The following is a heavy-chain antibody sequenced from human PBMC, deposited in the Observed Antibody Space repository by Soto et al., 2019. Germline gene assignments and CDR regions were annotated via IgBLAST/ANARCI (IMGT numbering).Heavy chain of an antibody. CDR1: GFTFRSYG. D-gene: IGHD3-10*01. CDR3: ARDRTYYGSGAVGMDV. V-gene: IGHV3-33*07. Sequence: PVGSLRLSCAASGFTFRSYGMSWVRQTPGKGLEWLAIIQYDGSKEYYADSVKGRFSISRDNSKNTLDLQMNSLRAEDSAVYYCARDRTYYGSGAVGMDVWGQGTTVTVSS. J-gene: IGHJ6*02. CDR2: IQYDGSKE.